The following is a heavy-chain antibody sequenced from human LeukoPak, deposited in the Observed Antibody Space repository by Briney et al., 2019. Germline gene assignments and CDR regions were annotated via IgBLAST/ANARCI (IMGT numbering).Heavy chain of an antibody. V-gene: IGHV4-59*01. D-gene: IGHD3-22*01. CDR1: GGSISSYY. CDR2: IYYSGST. CDR3: AYSSGYMGAFDI. J-gene: IGHJ3*02. Sequence: SETLSLTCTVSGGSISSYYWSWIRQPPGKGLEWIGYIYYSGSTNYNPSLKSRVTISVDTSKNQFSLKLSSVTAADTAVYYCAYSSGYMGAFDIWGQGTMVTVSS.